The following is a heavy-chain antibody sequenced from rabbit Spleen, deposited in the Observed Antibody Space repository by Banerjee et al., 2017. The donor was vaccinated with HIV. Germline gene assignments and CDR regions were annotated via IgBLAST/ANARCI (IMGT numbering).Heavy chain of an antibody. CDR2: INAITGKA. V-gene: IGHV1S45*01. CDR3: ARGSATMTMVIIGYYFNL. D-gene: IGHD2-1*01. CDR1: GFSFSNKAV. Sequence: QEQLVESGGGLVQPGGSLKLSCTASGFSFSNKAVMCWVRQAPGKGLEWIACINAITGKAVYATWAKGRFTFSKTSSTTVTLQMTSLTAADTATYFCARGSATMTMVIIGYYFNLWGQGTLVTVS. J-gene: IGHJ4*01.